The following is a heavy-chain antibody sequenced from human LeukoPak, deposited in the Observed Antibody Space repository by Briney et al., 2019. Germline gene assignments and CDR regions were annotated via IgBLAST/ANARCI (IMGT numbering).Heavy chain of an antibody. CDR2: ISGSGGST. J-gene: IGHJ4*02. D-gene: IGHD3-22*01. Sequence: GGSLRLSCAASGFTFSSYAMSWVRQAPGKGLEWVSAISGSGGSTYYADSVKGRFAISRDNSKNTLYLQMNSLRAEDTAVYYCAKETYYDSSGYYDGYFDYWGQGTLVTVSS. CDR1: GFTFSSYA. CDR3: AKETYYDSSGYYDGYFDY. V-gene: IGHV3-23*01.